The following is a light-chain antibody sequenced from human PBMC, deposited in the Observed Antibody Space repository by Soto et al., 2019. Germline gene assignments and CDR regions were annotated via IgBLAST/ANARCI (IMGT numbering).Light chain of an antibody. Sequence: DIQMTQSPSSLSASVGDRISITCQASQDISKYLIWYQQTPGKAPKFLIYEASSMERGVPSRFSGSGSGTDFTLTINSLQPEDIATCYCQQYHSLPFTFGPGTKLEIK. V-gene: IGKV1-33*01. CDR3: QQYHSLPFT. CDR1: QDISKY. CDR2: EAS. J-gene: IGKJ3*01.